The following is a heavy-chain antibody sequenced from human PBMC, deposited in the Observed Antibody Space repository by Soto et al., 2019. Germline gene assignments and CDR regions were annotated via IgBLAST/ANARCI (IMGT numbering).Heavy chain of an antibody. CDR1: GYTFTSYD. J-gene: IGHJ5*02. CDR3: ARGSYYYDSSGYYRNWFDP. Sequence: ASVKVSCKASGYTFTSYDINWVRQATGQGLEWMGWMNPNSGNTGYAQKFQGRVTMTRNTSISTAYMELSSPRSEDTAVYYCARGSYYYDSSGYYRNWFDPWGQGTLVTVSS. CDR2: MNPNSGNT. V-gene: IGHV1-8*01. D-gene: IGHD3-22*01.